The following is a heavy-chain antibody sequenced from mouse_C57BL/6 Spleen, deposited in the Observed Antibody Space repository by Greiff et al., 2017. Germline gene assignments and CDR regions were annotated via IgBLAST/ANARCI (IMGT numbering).Heavy chain of an antibody. CDR2: ISSGSSTI. CDR1: GFTFSDYG. V-gene: IGHV5-17*01. D-gene: IGHD2-12*01. CDR3: ARGLRLFAY. J-gene: IGHJ3*01. Sequence: EVKVVESGGGLVTPGGSLKLSCAASGFTFSDYGMHWVRQAPEKGLEWVAYISSGSSTIYYADTVTGRFTISRDNAKNTLFLQMTSLRSEDTAMYYCARGLRLFAYWGQGTLVTVSA.